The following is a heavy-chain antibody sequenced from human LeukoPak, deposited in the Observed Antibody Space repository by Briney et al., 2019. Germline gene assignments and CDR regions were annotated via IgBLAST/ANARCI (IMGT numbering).Heavy chain of an antibody. CDR2: IYYSGSA. V-gene: IGHV4-61*01. CDR1: GGSVSSGSYY. D-gene: IGHD1-26*01. Sequence: SETLSLTCTVSGGSVSSGSYYWSWIRQPPGKGLEWIGYIYYSGSAKYNPSLKSRVAISVDTSKNQFSLRLSSVTAADTAIYYCARHSGASPHYFDYWGQGALVTVSS. J-gene: IGHJ4*02. CDR3: ARHSGASPHYFDY.